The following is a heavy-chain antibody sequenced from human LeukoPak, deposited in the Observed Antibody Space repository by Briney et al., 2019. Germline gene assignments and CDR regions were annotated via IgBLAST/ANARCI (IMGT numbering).Heavy chain of an antibody. D-gene: IGHD2-2*01. CDR3: ARAIVVVPAAIRLVMSSGYNWFDP. J-gene: IGHJ5*02. CDR2: INHSEST. CDR1: GGSFSGYY. V-gene: IGHV4-34*01. Sequence: SETLSLTCAVYGGSFSGYYWSWIRPPPGKGLEWIGEINHSESTNYNPSLQSRVTRPVDTSKNQFSLRLSSVTAADTAVYYCARAIVVVPAAIRLVMSSGYNWFDPWGQGTLVTVSS.